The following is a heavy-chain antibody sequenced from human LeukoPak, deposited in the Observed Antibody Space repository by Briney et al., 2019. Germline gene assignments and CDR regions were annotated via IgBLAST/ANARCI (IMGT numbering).Heavy chain of an antibody. CDR2: IYHSGST. Sequence: SETLSLTCTVSGYSISSGYYWGWIRQPPGKGLEWIGSIYHSGSTYYNPSLKSRVTISVDTSKNQFSLKLSSVTAADTAVYYCAARSLGYCSSTSCYAADSGIDYWGQGTLVTVSS. CDR3: AARSLGYCSSTSCYAADSGIDY. CDR1: GYSISSGYY. V-gene: IGHV4-38-2*02. J-gene: IGHJ4*02. D-gene: IGHD2-2*01.